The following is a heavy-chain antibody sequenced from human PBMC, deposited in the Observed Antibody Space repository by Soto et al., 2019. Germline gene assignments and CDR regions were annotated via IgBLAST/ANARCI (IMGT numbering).Heavy chain of an antibody. V-gene: IGHV4-30-4*01. Sequence: SETLSLTCTVSGGSISSGDYYWSWIRQPPGKGLEWIGYIYYSGSTYYNPSLKSRVTISVDTSKNQFSLKLSSVTAADTAVYYCARSSSADLYDSSGYYYPFDYWGQGTLVTVSS. CDR1: GGSISSGDYY. CDR3: ARSSSADLYDSSGYYYPFDY. D-gene: IGHD3-22*01. J-gene: IGHJ4*02. CDR2: IYYSGST.